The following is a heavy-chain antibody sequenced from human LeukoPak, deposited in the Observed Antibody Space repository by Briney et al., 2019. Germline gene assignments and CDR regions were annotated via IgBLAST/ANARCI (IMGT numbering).Heavy chain of an antibody. CDR2: IYHSGST. CDR1: GGSFSGYY. D-gene: IGHD6-19*01. V-gene: IGHV4-34*01. CDR3: ARVNSSGWYGSGAFDI. J-gene: IGHJ3*02. Sequence: SETLSLTCAVYGGSFSGYYWSWIRQPPGKGLEWIGEIYHSGSTNYNPSLKSRVTISVDKSKNQFSLKLSSVTAADTAVYYCARVNSSGWYGSGAFDIWGQGTMVTVSS.